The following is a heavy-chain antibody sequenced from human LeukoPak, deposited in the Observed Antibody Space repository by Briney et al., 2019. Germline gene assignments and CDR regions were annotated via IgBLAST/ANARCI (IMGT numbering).Heavy chain of an antibody. J-gene: IGHJ4*02. CDR2: ITHSGST. V-gene: IGHV4-34*01. Sequence: SETLCLTCAVYGGSFSAYYWSWIRQPPGKGLEWIGEITHSGSTNYNMTLKSRVTISVDTSKNQFSLKLSSVTAADTAMYYCSQLYDSSGYRQDYWGQGTLVTVSS. D-gene: IGHD3-22*01. CDR3: SQLYDSSGYRQDY. CDR1: GGSFSAYY.